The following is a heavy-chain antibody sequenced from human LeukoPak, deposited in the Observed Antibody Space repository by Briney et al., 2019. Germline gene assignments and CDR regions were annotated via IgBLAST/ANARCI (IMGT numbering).Heavy chain of an antibody. D-gene: IGHD1-26*01. Sequence: SETLSLTCTVSGGSIGSYYWSWIRHTPGKGLEWIGHIFYSGSTTYNPSLKGRVTISVDTSKNQFALRLTSVTAADTAVYYCARRKWELSFDYWGQGALVIVSS. J-gene: IGHJ4*02. CDR1: GGSIGSYY. CDR2: IFYSGST. V-gene: IGHV4-59*08. CDR3: ARRKWELSFDY.